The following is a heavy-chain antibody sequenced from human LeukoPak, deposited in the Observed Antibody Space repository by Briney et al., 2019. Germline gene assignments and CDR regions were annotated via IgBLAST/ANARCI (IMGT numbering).Heavy chain of an antibody. Sequence: GGSLRLSCAASGFTFSSYGMHWVRQAPGKGLEWVADIWYDGSNKYYADSVKGRFTISGDNSKNTLYLQINSLRAEDTAVYYCARDGGGGAFDIWGQGTMVTVSS. CDR2: IWYDGSNK. J-gene: IGHJ3*02. V-gene: IGHV3-33*01. CDR3: ARDGGGGAFDI. D-gene: IGHD3-16*01. CDR1: GFTFSSYG.